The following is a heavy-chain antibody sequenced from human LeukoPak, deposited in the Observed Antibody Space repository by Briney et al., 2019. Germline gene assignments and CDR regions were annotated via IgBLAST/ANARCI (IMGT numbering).Heavy chain of an antibody. V-gene: IGHV3-23*01. CDR3: AKGRGSIRVAAILDY. Sequence: GGSLRLSCAASGFTFSSYAMSWVRQAPGKGLEWVSAISGSGGSTYYADSVKGRFTIPRDNSKNTLYLQMNSLRAEDTAVYYCAKGRGSIRVAAILDYWGQGTLVTVSS. J-gene: IGHJ4*01. D-gene: IGHD2-15*01. CDR2: ISGSGGST. CDR1: GFTFSSYA.